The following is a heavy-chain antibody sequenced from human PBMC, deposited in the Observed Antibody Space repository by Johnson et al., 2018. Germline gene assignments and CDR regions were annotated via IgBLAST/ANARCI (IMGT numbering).Heavy chain of an antibody. Sequence: EVQLLESGGGLVQPGRSLRLSCTASGFTSGDYAMSWFRQAPGKGLEWLCFIRSKAYGGTTEYAASVKGRFTISRDDSKSIAYLQMNSLKTEDTAVYYCSIVRSRNAAEYFQHWGQGTLVTVSS. CDR1: GFTSGDYA. V-gene: IGHV3-49*03. J-gene: IGHJ1*01. CDR3: SIVRSRNAAEYFQH. CDR2: IRSKAYGGTT.